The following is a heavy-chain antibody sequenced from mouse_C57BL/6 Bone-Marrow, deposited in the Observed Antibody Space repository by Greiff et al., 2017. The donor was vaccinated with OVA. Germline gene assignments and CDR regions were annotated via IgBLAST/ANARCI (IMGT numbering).Heavy chain of an antibody. V-gene: IGHV5-4*03. D-gene: IGHD4-1*01. CDR3: ARGGWDGYFDY. CDR2: ISDGGSYT. Sequence: EVKLVESGGGLVKPGGSLKLSCAASGFTFSSYAMSWVRQTPEKRLEWVATISDGGSYTYYPDNVKGRFTISRDNAKNNLYLQMSHLKSEDTAMYYCARGGWDGYFDYWGQGTTLTVSS. J-gene: IGHJ2*01. CDR1: GFTFSSYA.